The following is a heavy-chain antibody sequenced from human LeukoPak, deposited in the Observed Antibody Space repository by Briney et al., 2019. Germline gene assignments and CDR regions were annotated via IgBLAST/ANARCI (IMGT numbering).Heavy chain of an antibody. J-gene: IGHJ5*02. Sequence: SETLSLTCAVYGGSFSGYYWSWIRQPPGKGLEWIGEINHSGSTNYNPSLKSRVTISVDTSKNQFSLKLSSVTAADTAVYYCARGKNDDYDYVWGSYRPRGVSFDPWGQGTLVTVSS. D-gene: IGHD3-16*02. V-gene: IGHV4-34*01. CDR3: ARGKNDDYDYVWGSYRPRGVSFDP. CDR1: GGSFSGYY. CDR2: INHSGST.